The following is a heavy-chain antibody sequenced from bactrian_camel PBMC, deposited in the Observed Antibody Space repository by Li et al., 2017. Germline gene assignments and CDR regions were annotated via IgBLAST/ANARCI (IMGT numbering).Heavy chain of an antibody. V-gene: IGHV3S53*01. CDR1: ENTDDLSY. Sequence: HVQLVESGGGSVQAGGSLILSCAASENTDDLSYMGWYRQTPGKGREGVATLSRAGGWTDYDDSVKGRFTVSRDNAKNTVYLQLNSLKIEDTAMYYCAEGVWYDGCSGPGSCSYAPFGYWGQGTQVTVS. CDR2: LSRAGGWT. J-gene: IGHJ6*01. CDR3: AEGVWYDGCSGPGSCSYAPFGY. D-gene: IGHD3*01.